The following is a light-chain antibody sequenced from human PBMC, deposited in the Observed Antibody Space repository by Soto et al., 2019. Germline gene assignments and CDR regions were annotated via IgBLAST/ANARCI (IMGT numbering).Light chain of an antibody. CDR2: AAS. Sequence: DIQMTQSPSSLSASVVDRVTITCRASQSISSYLNWYQQKPGKAPKLLIYAASSLQSGVPSRFSGSGSGTDFTLIVSSLQPEDFATYYCQQSYSTPITFGQGTRLEIK. CDR1: QSISSY. CDR3: QQSYSTPIT. V-gene: IGKV1-39*01. J-gene: IGKJ5*01.